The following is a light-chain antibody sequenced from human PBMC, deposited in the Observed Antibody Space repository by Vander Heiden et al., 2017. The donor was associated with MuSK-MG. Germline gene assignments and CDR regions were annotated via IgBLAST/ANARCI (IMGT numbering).Light chain of an antibody. CDR3: AAWDESLDGHV. CDR2: STD. J-gene: IGLJ1*01. CDR1: SSNIGRNT. V-gene: IGLV1-44*01. Sequence: SVLTHPPSASGTPGQRVTISCSGSSSNIGRNTVNWYQQLPRTAPKLLIHSTDQRPSGVPDRFSGSKSGASASLAISGLQSEDEADYYCAAWDESLDGHVFGTGTQVTV.